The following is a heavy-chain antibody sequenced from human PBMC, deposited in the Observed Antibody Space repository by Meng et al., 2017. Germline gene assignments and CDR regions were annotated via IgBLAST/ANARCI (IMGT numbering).Heavy chain of an antibody. J-gene: IGHJ5*02. V-gene: IGHV1-69*01. CDR1: GGTFSSYA. CDR3: ARDYGDYAWIAKRWFDP. D-gene: IGHD4-17*01. CDR2: IIPIFGTA. Sequence: QGTVVESGAEGKKPGSSVKVSCKASGGTFSSYAISWVRQAPGQGLEWMGGIIPIFGTANYAQKFQGRVTITADESTSTAYMELSSLRSEDTAVYYCARDYGDYAWIAKRWFDPWGQGTLVTVSS.